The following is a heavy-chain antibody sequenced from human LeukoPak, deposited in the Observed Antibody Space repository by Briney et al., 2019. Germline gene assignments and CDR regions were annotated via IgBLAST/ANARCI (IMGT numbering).Heavy chain of an antibody. V-gene: IGHV4-39*07. CDR2: IYHSGST. D-gene: IGHD3-22*01. Sequence: SETLSLTCTVSGGSISSSSYYWGWIRQPPGKGLEWIGSIYHSGSTYYNPSLKSRVTISVDTSKNQFSLKLSSVTAADTAVYYCARDATYDSSGPWGQGTLVTVSS. CDR3: ARDATYDSSGP. CDR1: GGSISSSSYY. J-gene: IGHJ5*02.